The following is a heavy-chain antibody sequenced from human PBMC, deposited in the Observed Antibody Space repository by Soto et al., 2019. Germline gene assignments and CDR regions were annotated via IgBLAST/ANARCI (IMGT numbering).Heavy chain of an antibody. CDR1: GGTFSSYA. CDR3: ARSHCSSTSGPWGSGGSCYSGWFDP. Sequence: QVQLVQSGAEVKKPGSSVKVSCKASGGTFSSYAISWVRQAPGQGLEWMGGIIPIFGTANYAQKFQGRVTITADESTSTAYMELSSLRSEDTAVYYCARSHCSSTSGPWGSGGSCYSGWFDPWGQGTLVTVSS. CDR2: IIPIFGTA. D-gene: IGHD2-15*01. J-gene: IGHJ5*02. V-gene: IGHV1-69*01.